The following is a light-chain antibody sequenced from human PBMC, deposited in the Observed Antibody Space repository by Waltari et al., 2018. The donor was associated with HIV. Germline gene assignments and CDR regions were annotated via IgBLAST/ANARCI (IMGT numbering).Light chain of an antibody. V-gene: IGKV1-39*01. CDR3: LQSFDSPLT. Sequence: DIQMTQSPSSLSASVGDRVTITCRTSQNINSFLNWYQQKPGKVPKLLIYGASNLESGVPSRFSGSGYGTDFSLTISSLQPDDFATYYCLQSFDSPLTFDPGTTVDSK. J-gene: IGKJ3*01. CDR2: GAS. CDR1: QNINSF.